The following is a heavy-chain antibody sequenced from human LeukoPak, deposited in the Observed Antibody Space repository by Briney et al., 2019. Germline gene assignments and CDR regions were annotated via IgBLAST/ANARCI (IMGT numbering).Heavy chain of an antibody. CDR3: ARDWAHGSFDL. CDR1: GYPFTAFS. J-gene: IGHJ4*02. V-gene: IGHV1-46*01. D-gene: IGHD3-16*01. CDR2: INPGIFTT. Sequence: ASVKVSCKALGYPFTAFSLHWVRQAPGQGPEWMAIINPGIFTTTYAQKLQDRITVTSDTSTATVYMELRSLRIEDTAVYFCARDWAHGSFDLWGQGTLVTVSS.